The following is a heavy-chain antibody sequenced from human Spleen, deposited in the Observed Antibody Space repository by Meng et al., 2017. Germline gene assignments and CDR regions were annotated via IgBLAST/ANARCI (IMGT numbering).Heavy chain of an antibody. CDR3: ARGPTTMAHDFDY. CDR2: INHSGST. V-gene: IGHV4-34*01. Sequence: QVQLQQWRAGLLKPSETLSLTCVVSGGSFRYYYWSWIRQPPGKGLEWNGEINHSGSTNYNPSLESRATISVDTSQNNLSLKLSSVTAADSAVYYCARGPTTMAHDFDYWGQGTLVTVSS. J-gene: IGHJ4*02. CDR1: GGSFRYYY. D-gene: IGHD4-11*01.